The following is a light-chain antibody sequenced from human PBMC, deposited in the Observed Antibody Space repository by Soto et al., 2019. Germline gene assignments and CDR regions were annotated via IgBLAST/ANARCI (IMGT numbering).Light chain of an antibody. J-gene: IGKJ1*01. V-gene: IGKV1-5*03. CDR3: QQSYYNPT. CDR1: QTISSW. CDR2: KAS. Sequence: DIQMTQSPSTLSGSVGDRVTITCRDSQTISSWLAWYQQKPGKAPKLLIYKASTLKSEVPSRFSGSGSGTEFTLTISSLQPDDFASYYCQQSYYNPTFGQGTKVDIK.